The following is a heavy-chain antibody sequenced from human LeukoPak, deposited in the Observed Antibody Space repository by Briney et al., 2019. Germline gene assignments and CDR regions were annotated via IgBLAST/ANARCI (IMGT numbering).Heavy chain of an antibody. CDR2: IYPGDSDT. D-gene: IGHD6-19*01. V-gene: IGHV5-51*01. CDR3: ARQSTSGWQDYYGMDV. CDR1: GYCFSCYL. J-gene: IGHJ6*02. Sequence: GAPLKISCEGSGYCFSCYLHAWVRPLPGKGVEWMGIIYPGDSDTRYSPSFQGQGTISADKSITTAYLQWSSLKASDTAMYYCARQSTSGWQDYYGMDVWGQGTTVTVSS.